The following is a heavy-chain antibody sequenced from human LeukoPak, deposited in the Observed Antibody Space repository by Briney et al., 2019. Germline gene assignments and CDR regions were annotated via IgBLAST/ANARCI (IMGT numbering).Heavy chain of an antibody. CDR1: GFIFSSSA. D-gene: IGHD3-10*01. CDR2: MSVITGRT. V-gene: IGHV3-64D*06. Sequence: SGGSLRLSCSASGFIFSSSAMHWVRQAPGKRLEYVSAMSVITGRTFYADSVEGRFTISRDNSGNTLYLQMTSLRPEHTAVYYCVKPARGSGIQYGFDSWGQGTLVTVS. CDR3: VKPARGSGIQYGFDS. J-gene: IGHJ4*02.